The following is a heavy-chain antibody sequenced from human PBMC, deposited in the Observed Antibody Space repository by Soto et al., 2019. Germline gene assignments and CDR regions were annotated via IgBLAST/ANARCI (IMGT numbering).Heavy chain of an antibody. V-gene: IGHV3-15*01. J-gene: IGHJ4*02. Sequence: GGSLRLSCAASGLTFSNVWMTWVRQAPGKGLEWVGRIKSKSDGETTDFAAPVKGRFTISRDDSKNTLSLQMNSLKTEDTAVYYCTTDDPINKNWGQGTLVTVSS. CDR2: IKSKSDGETT. CDR1: GLTFSNVW. CDR3: TTDDPINKN.